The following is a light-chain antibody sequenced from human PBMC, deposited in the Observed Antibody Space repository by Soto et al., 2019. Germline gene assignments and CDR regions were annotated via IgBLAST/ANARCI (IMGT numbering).Light chain of an antibody. Sequence: DIHMTQSPSTLSASVGDRVTNTCRASQSISIWLAWYQQKPGKAPNLLIYKTSSLETGVPSRFSGSGSRTEFTLTISSLQPDDFATYYCQHWNDYSWTFGQGTKVEVK. J-gene: IGKJ1*01. CDR3: QHWNDYSWT. CDR2: KTS. V-gene: IGKV1-5*03. CDR1: QSISIW.